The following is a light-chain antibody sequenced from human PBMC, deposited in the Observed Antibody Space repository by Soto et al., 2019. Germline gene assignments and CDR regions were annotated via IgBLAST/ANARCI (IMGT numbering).Light chain of an antibody. CDR3: QQRADWPPALT. Sequence: EIVLSQYPDTLSLSPGDRATLSCRASQGVSNLLAWYQQRPGQAPRLLIYDASKRATGVPARFSGSGSGTDFTLTISSLEPEDFAVYYCQQRADWPPALTFGGGTKVDI. V-gene: IGKV3-11*01. CDR2: DAS. CDR1: QGVSNL. J-gene: IGKJ4*01.